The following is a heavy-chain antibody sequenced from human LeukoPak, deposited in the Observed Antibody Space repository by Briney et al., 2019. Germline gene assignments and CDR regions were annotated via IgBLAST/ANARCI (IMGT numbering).Heavy chain of an antibody. Sequence: SETLSLTCTVSGGSISSYYWGWIRQPPGKGLEWIGSIYYSGSTYYNPSLKSRVTISVDTSNNQFSLKLSSVTAADTAVYYCARQEGQQFDYWGQGTLVTVSS. D-gene: IGHD6-13*01. J-gene: IGHJ4*02. CDR2: IYYSGST. CDR3: ARQEGQQFDY. CDR1: GGSISSYY. V-gene: IGHV4-39*01.